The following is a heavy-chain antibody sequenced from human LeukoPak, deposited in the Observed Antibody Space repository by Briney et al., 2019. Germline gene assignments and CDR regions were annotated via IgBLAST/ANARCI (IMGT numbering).Heavy chain of an antibody. CDR1: GFIFTSYS. Sequence: TGGSLRLSCAASGFIFTSYSMNWVRQAPGKGLEGGSYISSSSSTIYYADSVKGRFTISRDNAKNSLYLQMNSLRAEDTAVYYCARQRAGFTVTTSDYWGQGTLVTVSS. J-gene: IGHJ4*02. D-gene: IGHD4-17*01. CDR2: ISSSSSTI. CDR3: ARQRAGFTVTTSDY. V-gene: IGHV3-48*01.